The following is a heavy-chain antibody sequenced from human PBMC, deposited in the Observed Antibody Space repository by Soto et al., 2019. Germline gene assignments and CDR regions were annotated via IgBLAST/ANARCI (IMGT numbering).Heavy chain of an antibody. CDR2: IYYTGSA. J-gene: IGHJ5*02. Sequence: QVQLQESGPGLVKPLETLSLTCTVSGGSVTSHYWSWIRQPPGKALEWIGYIYYTGSAYYNPSLKRRVTMSLDTSRNKLSLQLNSVTAADTAVYYCARESAGSGKNNWFDPWGQGTLVTVSS. CDR3: ARESAGSGKNNWFDP. D-gene: IGHD3-10*01. CDR1: GGSVTSHY. V-gene: IGHV4-59*02.